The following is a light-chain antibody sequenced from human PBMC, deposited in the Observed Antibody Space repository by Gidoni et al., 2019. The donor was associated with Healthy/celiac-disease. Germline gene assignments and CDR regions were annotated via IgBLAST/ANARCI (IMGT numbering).Light chain of an antibody. V-gene: IGKV1-5*03. J-gene: IGKJ1*01. CDR3: QQYNSYAPGT. Sequence: DIQMTQSPSTLSASVGDRVPITCRASQSISSWLAWYQQKPGKAPKLLIYKASSLESGVPSRFSGSGSGTEFTLTISSLQHDDFATYYCQQYNSYAPGTFXXXTKVEIK. CDR1: QSISSW. CDR2: KAS.